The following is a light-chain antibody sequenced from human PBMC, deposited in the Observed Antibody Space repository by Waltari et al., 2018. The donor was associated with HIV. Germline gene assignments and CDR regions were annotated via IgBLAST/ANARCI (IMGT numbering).Light chain of an antibody. V-gene: IGLV1-47*01. CDR1: SSNIGRNY. J-gene: IGLJ3*02. Sequence: QSALTQPPSASGTPGQRVTTSCSGRSSNIGRNYVYWYQQLPGTAPKLLIDRNNQRPSGVPDRLSGSKSGTSASLAISGLRSEDEADYYCAAWDDSLSGLVVGGGTKLTVL. CDR2: RNN. CDR3: AAWDDSLSGLV.